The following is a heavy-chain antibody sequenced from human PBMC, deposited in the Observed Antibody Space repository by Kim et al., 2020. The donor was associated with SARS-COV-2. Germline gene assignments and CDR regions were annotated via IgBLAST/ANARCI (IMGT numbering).Heavy chain of an antibody. V-gene: IGHV3-21*01. CDR1: GFTFSSYS. Sequence: GGSLRLSCAASGFTFSSYSMNWVRQAPGKGLEWVSSISSSSSYIYYADSVKGRFTTSRDNAKNSLYLQMNSRRAEDTAVYYCARAVAGTERVFYYYYGMDVWGQGTTVTVSS. CDR2: ISSSSSYI. D-gene: IGHD6-19*01. CDR3: ARAVAGTERVFYYYYGMDV. J-gene: IGHJ6*02.